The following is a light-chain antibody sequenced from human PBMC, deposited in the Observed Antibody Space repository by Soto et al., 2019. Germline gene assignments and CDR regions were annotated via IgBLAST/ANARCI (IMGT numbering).Light chain of an antibody. V-gene: IGLV2-11*01. Sequence: TPSCPGTSSDVGGYNYVSWYQQHPGKAPKLMIYDVSKRPSGVPDRFSGSKSGNTASLTISGLQAEDEADYYCCSYAGSYTFYVFGTGNKV. CDR1: SSDVGGYNY. J-gene: IGLJ1*01. CDR2: DVS. CDR3: CSYAGSYTFYV.